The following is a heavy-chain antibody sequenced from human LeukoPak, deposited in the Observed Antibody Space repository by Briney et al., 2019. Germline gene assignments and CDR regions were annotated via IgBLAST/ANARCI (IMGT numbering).Heavy chain of an antibody. Sequence: ASVKVSCKVSGYTLTELSMHWVRQAPGKGLEWMGGFDPEDGETIYAQKFQGRVTMTEDTSTDTAYMELSSLRSEDTAVYYCAKGLGLQFAPTRDAFDIWGQGTMVTVSS. V-gene: IGHV1-24*01. D-gene: IGHD4-11*01. CDR3: AKGLGLQFAPTRDAFDI. CDR1: GYTLTELS. J-gene: IGHJ3*02. CDR2: FDPEDGET.